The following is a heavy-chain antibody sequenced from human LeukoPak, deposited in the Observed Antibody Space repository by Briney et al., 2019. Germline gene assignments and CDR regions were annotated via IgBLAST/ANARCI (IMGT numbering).Heavy chain of an antibody. Sequence: PGGSLRLSCAASGFTFSSYGMHWVRQAPGKGLEWVAVIWDDGSNKYYADSVKGRFTISRDNSKNTLYLQMNSLRAEDTAVYYCARDGTSSGYYGVLDYWGQGTLVTVSS. CDR2: IWDDGSNK. CDR3: ARDGTSSGYYGVLDY. J-gene: IGHJ4*02. D-gene: IGHD3-22*01. CDR1: GFTFSSYG. V-gene: IGHV3-33*01.